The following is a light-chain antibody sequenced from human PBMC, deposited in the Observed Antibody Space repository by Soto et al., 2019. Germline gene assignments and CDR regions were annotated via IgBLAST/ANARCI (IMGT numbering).Light chain of an antibody. CDR3: QQYKSYSPIT. CDR2: DAS. CDR1: QSILTW. Sequence: DIQMTQSPSTLSASVGDRVTITXRXSQSILTWLAWYRQKPGKAPKLLIYDASNLQSGVPSRFSGSVSGTEFTLTISSLQPDDLATYYCQQYKSYSPITFGQGTRLEIK. V-gene: IGKV1-5*01. J-gene: IGKJ5*01.